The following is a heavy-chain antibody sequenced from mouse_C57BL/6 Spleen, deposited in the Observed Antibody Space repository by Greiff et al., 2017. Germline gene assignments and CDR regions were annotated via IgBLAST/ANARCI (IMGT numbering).Heavy chain of an antibody. V-gene: IGHV1-81*01. J-gene: IGHJ4*01. CDR2: IYPRSGNT. Sequence: QVQLQQSGAELARPGASVKLSCKASGYTFTSYGISWVKQRTGQGLEWIGEIYPRSGNTYYNEKFKGKATLTADKSSSTAYMELRSLTSDDSAVYFCARGGIITTVVATDYYAMDYWGQGTSVTVSS. CDR3: ARGGIITTVVATDYYAMDY. CDR1: GYTFTSYG. D-gene: IGHD1-1*01.